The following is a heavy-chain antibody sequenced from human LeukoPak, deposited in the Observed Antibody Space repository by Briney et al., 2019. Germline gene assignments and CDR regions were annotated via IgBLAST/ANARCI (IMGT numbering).Heavy chain of an antibody. CDR2: INWNGGST. D-gene: IGHD1-26*01. V-gene: IGHV3-20*01. Sequence: GGSLRLSCAASGFRFDDYGMSWVRQAPGKGLEWVSGINWNGGSTGYADSVKGRFTISRDNAKNSLYLQMNSLRAEDTALYHCARGSGSYYYYYMDVWGKGTTVTISS. J-gene: IGHJ6*03. CDR1: GFRFDDYG. CDR3: ARGSGSYYYYYMDV.